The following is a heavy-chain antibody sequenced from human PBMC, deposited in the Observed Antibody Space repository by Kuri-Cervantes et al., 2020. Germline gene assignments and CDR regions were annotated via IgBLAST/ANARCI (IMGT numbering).Heavy chain of an antibody. D-gene: IGHD2-2*01. CDR1: GYSISSGYY. J-gene: IGHJ4*02. Sequence: SETLSLTCAVSGYSISSGYYWGWVRRPPGEGLEWIVSIFHTGSTYYNPSLKSRVTIFLDTSKNQFSLRLSSVTAADTAVYYCATGSSTSCPTRYWGQGTLVTVSS. CDR2: IFHTGST. V-gene: IGHV4-38-2*01. CDR3: ATGSSTSCPTRY.